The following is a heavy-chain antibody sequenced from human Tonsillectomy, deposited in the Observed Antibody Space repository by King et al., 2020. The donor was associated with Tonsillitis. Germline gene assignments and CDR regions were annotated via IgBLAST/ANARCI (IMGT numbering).Heavy chain of an antibody. CDR1: GFTFSSFA. Sequence: VQLVESGGGLVQPGGSLRLSCAASGFTFSSFAMTWVRQAPGKGLEWVSSISDSAGGTYYAASVNGRFTISRDTSKNTLYLQVNGLRAEDTAVYYCAKLLRSGYHLYYMDVWGKGTTVTVSS. D-gene: IGHD3-3*01. J-gene: IGHJ6*03. CDR3: AKLLRSGYHLYYMDV. CDR2: ISDSAGGT. V-gene: IGHV3-23*04.